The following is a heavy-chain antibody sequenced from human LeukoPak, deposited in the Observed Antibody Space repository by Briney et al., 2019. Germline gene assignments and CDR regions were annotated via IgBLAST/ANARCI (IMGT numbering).Heavy chain of an antibody. V-gene: IGHV1-3*01. J-gene: IGHJ6*04. CDR2: INAGNGNT. CDR3: ARGGRYCSSTSCYYYYGMDV. Sequence: ASVKVSCEASGYTFTSYAMHWVRQAPGQRLEWMGWINAGNGNTKYSQKFQGRVTITRDTSASTAYMELSSLRSEDTAVYYCARGGRYCSSTSCYYYYGMDVWGKGTTVTVSS. D-gene: IGHD2-2*01. CDR1: GYTFTSYA.